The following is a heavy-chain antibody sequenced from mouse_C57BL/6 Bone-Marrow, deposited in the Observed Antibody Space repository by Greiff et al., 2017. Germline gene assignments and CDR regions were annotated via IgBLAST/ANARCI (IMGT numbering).Heavy chain of an antibody. V-gene: IGHV1-26*01. CDR3: AAGSY. Sequence: EVQLQQSGPELVKPGASVKISCKASGYTFTDYYMNWVKQSHGKSLEWIGDINPNNGGTSYNQKFKGKATLTVDKSSSTAYMELRRLTSEDSAVYYCAAGSYWGQGTLVTVSA. CDR1: GYTFTDYY. J-gene: IGHJ3*01. CDR2: INPNNGGT.